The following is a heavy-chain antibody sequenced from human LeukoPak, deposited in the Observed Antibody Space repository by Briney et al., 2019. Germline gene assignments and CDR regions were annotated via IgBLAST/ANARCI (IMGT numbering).Heavy chain of an antibody. Sequence: GGSLRLSCAASGFTFSSYNMNWVRQAPGKGMEWVSYISSSGTTIYYVDSVKGRFTISRDNAKNSLYLQMNSLRAEDTAVYYCAGDLVPAAIYERNWFDPWGQGTLVTVSS. CDR1: GFTFSSYN. J-gene: IGHJ5*02. CDR3: AGDLVPAAIYERNWFDP. V-gene: IGHV3-48*01. CDR2: ISSSGTTI. D-gene: IGHD2-2*02.